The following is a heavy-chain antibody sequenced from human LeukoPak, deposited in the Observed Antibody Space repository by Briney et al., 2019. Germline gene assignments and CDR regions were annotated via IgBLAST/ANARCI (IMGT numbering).Heavy chain of an antibody. D-gene: IGHD2-2*01. CDR3: GRVYCSTTSCYDHYDYYMDV. CDR2: TNWDDAST. J-gene: IGHJ6*03. V-gene: IGHV3-20*04. CDR1: GFRFDDYG. Sequence: GGSLRLSCAASGFRFDDYGMSWVRHVPGKGLEWVSGTNWDDASTGYADSVKGRFTISRDNVKNFLYLQMNSLRVEDTALYFCGRVYCSTTSCYDHYDYYMDVWGKGTTVTVSS.